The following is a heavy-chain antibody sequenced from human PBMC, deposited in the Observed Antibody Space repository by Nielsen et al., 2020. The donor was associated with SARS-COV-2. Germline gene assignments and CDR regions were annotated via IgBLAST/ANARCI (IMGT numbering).Heavy chain of an antibody. J-gene: IGHJ4*02. Sequence: GESLKISCAASGFSFSDSYMTWIRQPPGMGLEWVSYMSSSGSKIYYVDSVKGRFTISRDNAKNSLYLQMNSLRAEDTAVYYCATVGAVSGTYPLTFDSWGQGTLVTVSS. D-gene: IGHD1-26*01. CDR2: MSSSGSKI. CDR1: GFSFSDSY. V-gene: IGHV3-11*04. CDR3: ATVGAVSGTYPLTFDS.